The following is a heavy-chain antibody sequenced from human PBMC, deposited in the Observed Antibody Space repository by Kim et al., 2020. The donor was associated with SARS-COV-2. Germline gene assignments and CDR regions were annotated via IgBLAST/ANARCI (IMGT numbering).Heavy chain of an antibody. CDR2: INHSGST. CDR3: ARGDSTLCYFDY. CDR1: GGSFSGYY. J-gene: IGHJ4*02. D-gene: IGHD2-21*01. Sequence: SETLSLTCAVYGGSFSGYYWSWIRQPPGKGLEWIGEINHSGSTNYNPSLKSRVTISVDTSKNQFSLKLSSVTAADTAVYYCARGDSTLCYFDYWGQGTLV. V-gene: IGHV4-34*01.